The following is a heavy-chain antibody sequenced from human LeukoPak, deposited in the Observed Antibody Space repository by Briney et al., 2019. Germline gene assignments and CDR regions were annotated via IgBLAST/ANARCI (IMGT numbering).Heavy chain of an antibody. Sequence: GASQRPSCAASGFIFSSYAVRWARQPRSKRLEWVAVISYDESNKYYADSVKGRFTISRDNSKNTLYLQMNSLKAEDTAVYYCGGEVDQWLVPIRLGRFDYWGQGTLVTVSS. CDR3: GGEVDQWLVPIRLGRFDY. D-gene: IGHD6-19*01. CDR1: GFIFSSYA. V-gene: IGHV3-30*04. CDR2: ISYDESNK. J-gene: IGHJ4*02.